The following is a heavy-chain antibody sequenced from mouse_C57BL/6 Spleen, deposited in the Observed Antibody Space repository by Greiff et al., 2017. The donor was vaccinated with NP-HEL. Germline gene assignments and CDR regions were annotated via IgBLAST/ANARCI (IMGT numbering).Heavy chain of an antibody. CDR2: INYDGSST. CDR3: ARVSYYYGSPYVMDY. D-gene: IGHD1-1*01. Sequence: EVKLVESEGGLVQPGSSMKLSCTASGFTFSDYYMAWVRQVPEKGLEWVANINYDGSSTYYLDSLKSRFIISRDNAKNILYLQMSSLKSEDTATYYCARVSYYYGSPYVMDYWGQGTSVTVSS. V-gene: IGHV5-16*01. J-gene: IGHJ4*01. CDR1: GFTFSDYY.